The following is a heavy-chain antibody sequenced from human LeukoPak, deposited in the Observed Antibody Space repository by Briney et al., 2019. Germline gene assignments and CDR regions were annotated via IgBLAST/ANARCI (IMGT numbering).Heavy chain of an antibody. V-gene: IGHV3-33*01. CDR1: GFTFSSYG. Sequence: PGGSLRLSCAASGFTFSSYGMHWVRQAPGKGLEWVAVIWYDGSNEYYADSVKGRFTISRDNSKNTLYVQMNSLRAEDTAVYYCARSPRYCSSTSCYYFDYWGQGTLVTVSS. CDR3: ARSPRYCSSTSCYYFDY. J-gene: IGHJ4*02. CDR2: IWYDGSNE. D-gene: IGHD2-2*01.